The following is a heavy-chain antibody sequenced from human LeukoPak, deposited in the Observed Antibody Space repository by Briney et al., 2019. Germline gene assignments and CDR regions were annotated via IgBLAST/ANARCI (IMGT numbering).Heavy chain of an antibody. CDR2: INHSGST. J-gene: IGHJ5*02. D-gene: IGHD6-13*01. CDR1: GGSFSGYY. V-gene: IGHV4-34*01. Sequence: SETLSLTCAVYGGSFSGYYWSWIRQPPGKGLEWIGEINHSGSTNYNPSLKSRVTISVDTSKNQFSLKLSSVTAADTAVYYCARTRRLTAAGKGNWFDPWGQGTLVTVSS. CDR3: ARTRRLTAAGKGNWFDP.